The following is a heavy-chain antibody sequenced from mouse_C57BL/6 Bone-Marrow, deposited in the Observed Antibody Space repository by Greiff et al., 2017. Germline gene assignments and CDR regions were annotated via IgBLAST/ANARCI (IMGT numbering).Heavy chain of an antibody. CDR1: GYTFTNYW. J-gene: IGHJ4*01. CDR2: IYPGGGYT. V-gene: IGHV1-63*01. D-gene: IGHD1-1*01. CDR3: ARLLGSNYYAMDY. Sequence: QVQLQQSGAELVRPGTSVKMSCKASGYTFTNYWIGWAKQRPGHGLEWIGDIYPGGGYTNYNEKFKGKATLTADKSSSTAYMQFSSLTSEDSAIYYCARLLGSNYYAMDYWGQGTSVTVSS.